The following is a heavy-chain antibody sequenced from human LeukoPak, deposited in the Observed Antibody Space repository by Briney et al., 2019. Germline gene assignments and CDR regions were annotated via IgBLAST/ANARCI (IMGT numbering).Heavy chain of an antibody. V-gene: IGHV3-30-3*01. CDR1: GSTFSSYA. J-gene: IGHJ4*02. CDR3: ARGGGIAAAGTPYYFDY. Sequence: PGGSLRLSCAASGSTFSSYAMHWVRQAPGKGLEWVAVISYDGSNKYYADSVKGRCTISRDNSKNTLYLQMNSLRAEDTAVYYCARGGGIAAAGTPYYFDYWGQGTLVTVSS. CDR2: ISYDGSNK. D-gene: IGHD6-13*01.